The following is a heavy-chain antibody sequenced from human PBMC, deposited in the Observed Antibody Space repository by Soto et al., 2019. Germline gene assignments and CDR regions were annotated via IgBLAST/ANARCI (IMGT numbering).Heavy chain of an antibody. CDR1: GFSFSISP. J-gene: IGHJ4*02. D-gene: IGHD7-27*01. Sequence: GGSLRLSCAASGFSFSISPTHWVRQAPGKGPEWVALISYDGTNKFYADSVKGRFTISRDNSKSTPYLQVDSLRPEDAAVYYCARDPKTSGGQHWAFNYFDSWGQGTLVTVSS. V-gene: IGHV3-30-3*01. CDR3: ARDPKTSGGQHWAFNYFDS. CDR2: ISYDGTNK.